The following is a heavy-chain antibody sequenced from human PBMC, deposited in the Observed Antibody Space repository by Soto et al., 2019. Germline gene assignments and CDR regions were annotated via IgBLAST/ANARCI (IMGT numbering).Heavy chain of an antibody. V-gene: IGHV4-59*01. CDR2: ISISGTA. CDR3: ASSGAGSGDY. D-gene: IGHD3-10*01. Sequence: PSETLSLTCTVSGGSMSGYSWSWIRQPPGRGLEWIGHISISGTANYNPSLKSRVTMSVDTSKNQISLKVTSVTAADAAVYYCASSGAGSGDYWGQGTLVTVSS. CDR1: GGSMSGYS. J-gene: IGHJ4*02.